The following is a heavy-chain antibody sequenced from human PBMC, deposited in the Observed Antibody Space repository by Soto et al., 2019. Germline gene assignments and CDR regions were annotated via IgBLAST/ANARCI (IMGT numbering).Heavy chain of an antibody. Sequence: GGSLRLSCAASGFTFSSYWMSWVRQAPGKGLEWVANIKQDGSEKYYVDSVKGRFTISRDNAKNSLYLQMNSLRAEDTAVYYCARARRGGSYFYFDYWGQGTLVTVSS. CDR1: GFTFSSYW. D-gene: IGHD1-26*01. CDR2: IKQDGSEK. CDR3: ARARRGGSYFYFDY. J-gene: IGHJ4*02. V-gene: IGHV3-7*01.